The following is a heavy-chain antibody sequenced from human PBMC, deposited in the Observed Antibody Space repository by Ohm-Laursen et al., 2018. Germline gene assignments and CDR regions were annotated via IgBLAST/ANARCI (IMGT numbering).Heavy chain of an antibody. Sequence: GTLSLTCTVSGGSISSYYWSWIQQPPGKGLEWVGRIKSEADGVTADYAAPVKDRFTISRDASKYTLFLQMNSLKAEDTAVYYCTTGQYSSPDWGQGTLVTVSS. CDR2: IKSEADGVTA. CDR1: GGSISSYY. J-gene: IGHJ4*02. CDR3: TTGQYSSPD. D-gene: IGHD6-19*01. V-gene: IGHV3-15*01.